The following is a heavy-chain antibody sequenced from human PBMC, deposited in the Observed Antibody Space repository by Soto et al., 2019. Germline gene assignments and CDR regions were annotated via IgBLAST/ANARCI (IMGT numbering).Heavy chain of an antibody. Sequence: SETLSLTCTVSGDSISSSNYYWGWIRQPPGKGLEWIGSIYYSGSTYYNPSLKSRVTISVDTSKNQFSLKLTSVTAADTAVYYCGRDISTVAGPIGYWGQGTLVTVSS. J-gene: IGHJ4*02. D-gene: IGHD6-19*01. CDR3: GRDISTVAGPIGY. CDR1: GDSISSSNYY. CDR2: IYYSGST. V-gene: IGHV4-39*07.